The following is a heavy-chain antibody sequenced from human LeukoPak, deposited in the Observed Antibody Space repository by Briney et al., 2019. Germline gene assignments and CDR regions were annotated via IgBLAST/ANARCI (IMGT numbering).Heavy chain of an antibody. CDR1: GYTFTGYY. J-gene: IGHJ4*02. CDR3: ASTTYSSSSPDY. V-gene: IGHV1-2*02. D-gene: IGHD6-6*01. Sequence: ASVKVSCKASGYTFTGYYMHWVRQAPGQGLEWMGWINPNSGGPNYAQKFQGRVTMTRDTSISTAYMELSRLRSDDTAVYYCASTTYSSSSPDYWGQGTLVTVSS. CDR2: INPNSGGP.